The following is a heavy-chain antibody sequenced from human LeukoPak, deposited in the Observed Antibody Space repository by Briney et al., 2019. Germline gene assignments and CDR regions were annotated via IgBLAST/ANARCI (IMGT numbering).Heavy chain of an antibody. CDR2: ISGSGGST. J-gene: IGHJ4*02. Sequence: PGGSLRLSCAASGFTFSSYGMSWVRQAPGKGLEWVSAISGSGGSTYYADSVKGRFTISRDNSKNTLYLQMNSLRAEDTAVYYCAKDENYYYGSGSYFPDYWGQGTLVTVSS. V-gene: IGHV3-23*01. CDR3: AKDENYYYGSGSYFPDY. D-gene: IGHD3-10*01. CDR1: GFTFSSYG.